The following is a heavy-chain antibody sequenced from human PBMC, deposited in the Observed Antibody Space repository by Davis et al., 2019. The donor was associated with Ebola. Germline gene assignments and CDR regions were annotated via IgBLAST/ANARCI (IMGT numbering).Heavy chain of an antibody. V-gene: IGHV3-21*04. CDR2: ISSSSSYI. CDR3: ASRRGWFDP. CDR1: GFTFSSHG. J-gene: IGHJ5*02. Sequence: GESLKISCAASGFTFSSHGMHWVRQAPGKGLEWVSSISSSSSYIYYADSVKGRFTISRDNAKNSLYLQMNSLRAEDTAVYYCASRRGWFDPWGQGTLVTVSS.